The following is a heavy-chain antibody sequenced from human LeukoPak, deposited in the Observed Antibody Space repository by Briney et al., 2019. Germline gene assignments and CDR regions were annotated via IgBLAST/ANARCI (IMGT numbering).Heavy chain of an antibody. CDR1: GGSFSGYY. D-gene: IGHD6-13*01. Sequence: PSETLSLTCAVYGGSFSGYYWSWIRQPPGKGLEWIGEINHSGSTNYNPSLKSRVTISVDTSKNQFSLKLSSVTAADTAVYYCAITAAGINYFDYWGQGTLVTVSS. CDR3: AITAAGINYFDY. CDR2: INHSGST. V-gene: IGHV4-34*01. J-gene: IGHJ4*02.